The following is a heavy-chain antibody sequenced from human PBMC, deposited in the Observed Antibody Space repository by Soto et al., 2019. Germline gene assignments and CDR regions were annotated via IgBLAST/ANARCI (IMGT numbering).Heavy chain of an antibody. D-gene: IGHD3-16*02. CDR3: AKALGELSPESYDY. Sequence: QVQLVESGGGVVNPGRSLRLSFAASGFSFGSFGMPWFRRAPGKGRGWVAFNSYVGSNKYYADSVKGRFTISRDSSEKTLYLQMNSLRPEDTAVYYCAKALGELSPESYDYWGQGTLVTVSS. V-gene: IGHV3-30*18. CDR1: GFSFGSFG. CDR2: NSYVGSNK. J-gene: IGHJ4*02.